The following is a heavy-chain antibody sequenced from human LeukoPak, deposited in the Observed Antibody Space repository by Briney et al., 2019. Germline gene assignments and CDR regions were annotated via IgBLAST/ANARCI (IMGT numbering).Heavy chain of an antibody. Sequence: SETLSLTCAVSGGSISSSNWWSWVRQPPGEGLEWIGEIYHSGSTNYNPSLRSRVTISVDRSKNQFSLKLTSVTAADTAVYYCARSAFAEGYFDLWGRGTLVTASS. CDR2: IYHSGST. J-gene: IGHJ2*01. CDR1: GGSISSSNW. V-gene: IGHV4-4*02. CDR3: ARSAFAEGYFDL.